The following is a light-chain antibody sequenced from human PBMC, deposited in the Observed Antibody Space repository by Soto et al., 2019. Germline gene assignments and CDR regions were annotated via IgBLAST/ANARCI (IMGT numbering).Light chain of an antibody. Sequence: QSALTQPASVSGSPGQSITISCTGTSSDVGGYNYVSWYQQHPGKAPKLMIYEVSTRPSGVSNRFSGSKSGNTASLTISGLQAEDEADYYCSSYTSSKEVFGGGTKLTVL. J-gene: IGLJ2*01. CDR2: EVS. CDR1: SSDVGGYNY. CDR3: SSYTSSKEV. V-gene: IGLV2-14*01.